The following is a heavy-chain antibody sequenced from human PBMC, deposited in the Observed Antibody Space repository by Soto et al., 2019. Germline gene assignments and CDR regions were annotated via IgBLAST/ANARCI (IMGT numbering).Heavy chain of an antibody. CDR2: IKQDGSEK. V-gene: IGHV3-7*03. J-gene: IGHJ4*02. Sequence: PGGSLRLSCAASGFTFSSYWMSWVRQAPGKGLEWVANIKQDGSEKYYVDSVKGRLTISRDNAKNSLYLQMNSLRAEDTAVYYCARSTSVVVTLFDYWGQGTLVTVSS. D-gene: IGHD3-22*01. CDR3: ARSTSVVVTLFDY. CDR1: GFTFSSYW.